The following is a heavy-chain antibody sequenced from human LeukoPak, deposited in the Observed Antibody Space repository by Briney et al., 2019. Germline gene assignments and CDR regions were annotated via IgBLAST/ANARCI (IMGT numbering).Heavy chain of an antibody. D-gene: IGHD6-19*01. CDR3: ARGYSSGWYYFDN. Sequence: PGGSLRLSCAASGFTFSSYSMNWVRQAPGKGLEWVSSISSSSYIYYADSVKGRFTISRDNAKNSLYLQMNSLRAEDTAVYYCARGYSSGWYYFDNWGQGTLVTVSS. CDR1: GFTFSSYS. CDR2: ISSSSYI. J-gene: IGHJ4*02. V-gene: IGHV3-21*01.